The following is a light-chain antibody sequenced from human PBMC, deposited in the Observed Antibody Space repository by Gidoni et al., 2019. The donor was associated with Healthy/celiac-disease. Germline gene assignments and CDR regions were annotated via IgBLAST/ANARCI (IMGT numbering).Light chain of an antibody. CDR2: DAS. V-gene: IGKV1-33*01. J-gene: IGKJ4*01. Sequence: DIQMTQSPSSLSASVGDRVTITCQASQDISNYLNWYQQKPGKAPTRLIYDASNLETGVPSRFSGSGSCTDFTFTISSLQPEDIATYYCQQYDNLPLTFGGGTKVEIK. CDR3: QQYDNLPLT. CDR1: QDISNY.